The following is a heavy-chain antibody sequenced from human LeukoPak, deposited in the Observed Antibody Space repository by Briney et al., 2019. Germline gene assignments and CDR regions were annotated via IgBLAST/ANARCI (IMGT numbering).Heavy chain of an antibody. V-gene: IGHV1-8*02. CDR3: ARGWLGARRNWFDP. CDR2: MNPNSGNT. D-gene: IGHD3-9*01. Sequence: ASVKASCKASGYTFTSYGISWVRQAPGHGLEWMGWMNPNSGNTGYAQKFQGRVTMTRNTSISTAYMELSSLRSEDTAVYYCARGWLGARRNWFDPWGQGTLVTVSS. J-gene: IGHJ5*02. CDR1: GYTFTSYG.